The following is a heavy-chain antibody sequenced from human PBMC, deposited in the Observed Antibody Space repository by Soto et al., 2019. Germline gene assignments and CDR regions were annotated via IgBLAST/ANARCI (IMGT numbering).Heavy chain of an antibody. Sequence: GGSLRLSCAASGFTFSSYAMSWVRQAPGKGLECVSAISGNGGSTYYANSVKGRFTISRDNSKNTLYLQMGSLRAEDMAVYYCASSSRSNYYYYMDVWGKGTTVTVSS. CDR2: ISGNGGST. J-gene: IGHJ6*03. CDR3: ASSSRSNYYYYMDV. D-gene: IGHD6-6*01. CDR1: GFTFSSYA. V-gene: IGHV3-64*01.